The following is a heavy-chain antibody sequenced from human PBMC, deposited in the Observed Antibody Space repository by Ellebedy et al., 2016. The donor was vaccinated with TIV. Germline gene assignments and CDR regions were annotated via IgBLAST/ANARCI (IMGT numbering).Heavy chain of an antibody. CDR1: GDSISSYF. Sequence: GSLRLSXTVSGDSISSYFWSWIRQPPDKGLEWIGHFYYTGSTNYNPSLKSRVTISGDTSKNQFSLELSSVTAADTAVYYCASWGDYGGNRHLDYWGQGTLLTVSS. V-gene: IGHV4-59*01. D-gene: IGHD4-23*01. CDR3: ASWGDYGGNRHLDY. CDR2: FYYTGST. J-gene: IGHJ4*02.